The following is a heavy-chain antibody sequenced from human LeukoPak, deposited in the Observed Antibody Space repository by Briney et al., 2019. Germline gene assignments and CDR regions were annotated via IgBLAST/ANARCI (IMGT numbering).Heavy chain of an antibody. J-gene: IGHJ6*02. CDR3: ARGGGLDV. D-gene: IGHD3-16*01. Sequence: GGSLRLSCAASGLTFSSYAMHWVRQAPGKGLEWVAVISYDGSNKYHADSVKGRFTISRDNSKNTLYLQMSNLRAEDTAVYFCARGGGLDVWGQGATVTVSS. CDR1: GLTFSSYA. V-gene: IGHV3-30*04. CDR2: ISYDGSNK.